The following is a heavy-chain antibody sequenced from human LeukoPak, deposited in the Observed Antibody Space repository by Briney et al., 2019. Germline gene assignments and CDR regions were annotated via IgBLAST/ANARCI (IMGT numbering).Heavy chain of an antibody. Sequence: GGSLRLSCAASGFTFGSYSMNWVRQAPGKGLEWVSYVTSGSSTIYYADSVKGRFTISRDNAKNSLYLQMNSLRADDTAVYYCARGLFGVVIDGPFDYWGQGTLVTVSS. CDR3: ARGLFGVVIDGPFDY. CDR1: GFTFGSYS. CDR2: VTSGSSTI. D-gene: IGHD3-3*01. V-gene: IGHV3-48*01. J-gene: IGHJ4*02.